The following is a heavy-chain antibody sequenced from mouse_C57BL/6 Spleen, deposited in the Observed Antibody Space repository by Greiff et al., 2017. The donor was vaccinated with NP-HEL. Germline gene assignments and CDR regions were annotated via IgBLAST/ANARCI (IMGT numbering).Heavy chain of an antibody. CDR2: IYPGDGDT. J-gene: IGHJ3*01. CDR1: GYAFSSYW. D-gene: IGHD1-1*01. CDR3: ARGVSSFPFAY. V-gene: IGHV1-80*01. Sequence: VKLVESGAELVKPGASVKISCKASGYAFSSYWMNWVKQRPGKGLEWIGQIYPGDGDTNYNGKFKGKATLTADKSSSTAYMQLSSLTSEDSAVYFCARGVSSFPFAYWGQGTLVTVSA.